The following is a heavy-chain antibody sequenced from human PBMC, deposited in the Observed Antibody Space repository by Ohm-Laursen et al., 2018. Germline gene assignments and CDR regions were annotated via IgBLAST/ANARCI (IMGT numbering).Heavy chain of an antibody. V-gene: IGHV4-59*07. D-gene: IGHD1-26*01. Sequence: SDTLSLTCIVSGGSIISYYWSWIRQPPGKGLEWIGYIYYSGSTNYNPSLKSRVTISVDTSKNQFSLKLSSVTAADTAVYYCARVWGAWDGIDYWGQGTLVTVSS. CDR3: ARVWGAWDGIDY. J-gene: IGHJ4*02. CDR2: IYYSGST. CDR1: GGSIISYY.